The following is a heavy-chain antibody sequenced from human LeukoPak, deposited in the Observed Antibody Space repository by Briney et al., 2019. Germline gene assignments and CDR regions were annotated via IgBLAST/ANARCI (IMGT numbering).Heavy chain of an antibody. CDR1: GFTFSSYA. V-gene: IGHV3-23*01. J-gene: IGHJ4*02. Sequence: GGSLRLSCAASGFTFSSYAMSWVRQAPGKGLEWVSAISGSGFNTYYADSVKGRFTISRDNSKNTLYLQMNSLRAEDTAVYYCAKGSGWRHFDYWGQGTLVTVSS. CDR2: ISGSGFNT. D-gene: IGHD6-19*01. CDR3: AKGSGWRHFDY.